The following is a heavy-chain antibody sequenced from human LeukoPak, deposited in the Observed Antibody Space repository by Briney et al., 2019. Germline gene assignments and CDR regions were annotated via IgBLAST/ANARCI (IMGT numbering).Heavy chain of an antibody. CDR3: AKSNGYGLIAY. CDR1: GYSISSGYY. CDR2: FYDSGSS. Sequence: SETLSLTCTVSGYSISSGYYWGWIRQPPGKGLEWMGSFYDSGSSDYNPSLKSRVTISVDTSNNQLSLKLSSVPAADTAMSYCAKSNGYGLIAYWGQGPLVTVPS. J-gene: IGHJ4*02. V-gene: IGHV4-38-2*02. D-gene: IGHD5-12*01.